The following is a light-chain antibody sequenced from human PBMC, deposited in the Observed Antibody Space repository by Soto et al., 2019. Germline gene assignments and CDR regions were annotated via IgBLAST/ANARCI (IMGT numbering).Light chain of an antibody. V-gene: IGKV3-11*01. J-gene: IGKJ1*01. CDR1: QSVTKY. CDR2: DTS. Sequence: EIVLTQSPATLSLSPGERATLSCRASQSVTKYLAWYQQKPGQAPRLLIYDTSNRATGIPARFSGTGSGTDFTLTISSLESEDSAVYYCQQYGSSRTFGQGTKVDIK. CDR3: QQYGSSRT.